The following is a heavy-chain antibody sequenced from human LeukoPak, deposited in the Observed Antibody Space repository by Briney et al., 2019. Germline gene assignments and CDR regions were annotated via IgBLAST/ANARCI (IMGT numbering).Heavy chain of an antibody. CDR2: INPNSGGT. J-gene: IGHJ4*02. D-gene: IGHD3-22*01. CDR1: GYTFTGYY. V-gene: IGHV1-2*02. CDR3: ARGPLGYYYDSSAPILVY. Sequence: ASVKVSCKASGYTFTGYYMHWVRQAPGRGLEWMGWINPNSGGTKYAQKFQGRVTMTRDTSISTAYMELSRLRSDDTAVYYCARGPLGYYYDSSAPILVYWGQGTLVTVSS.